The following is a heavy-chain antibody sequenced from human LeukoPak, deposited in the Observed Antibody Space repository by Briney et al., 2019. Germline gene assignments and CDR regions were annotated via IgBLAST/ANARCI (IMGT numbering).Heavy chain of an antibody. Sequence: GASVTVSFTASGYTFTTYDINWVRQATGQGLEWMGWMNPNSGYTGYAQKFQGRVTITRDTSISTAYMELSSLRSEDTAGYYCARVAGSIDYWGQGTLVTVAS. CDR2: MNPNSGYT. CDR3: ARVAGSIDY. D-gene: IGHD6-19*01. J-gene: IGHJ4*02. V-gene: IGHV1-8*03. CDR1: GYTFTTYD.